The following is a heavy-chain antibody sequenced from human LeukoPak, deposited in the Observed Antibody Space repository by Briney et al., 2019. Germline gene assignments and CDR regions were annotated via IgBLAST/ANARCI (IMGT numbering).Heavy chain of an antibody. CDR2: ISSSGSTI. V-gene: IGHV3-11*01. D-gene: IGHD3-3*01. Sequence: PGGSLRLSCAASGFTFSDYYMSWIRQAPGKGLEWVSYISSSGSTIYYADSVKGRFTISRDNAKNSLYLQMNSLRAEDTAVYYCARLRDYDFWSGYYIERWGQGTLVTVSS. CDR1: GFTFSDYY. J-gene: IGHJ4*02. CDR3: ARLRDYDFWSGYYIER.